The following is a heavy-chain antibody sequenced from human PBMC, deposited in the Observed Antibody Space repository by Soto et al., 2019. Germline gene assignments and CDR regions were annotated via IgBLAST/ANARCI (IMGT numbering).Heavy chain of an antibody. V-gene: IGHV1-69*13. J-gene: IGHJ4*02. CDR2: IIPIFGTA. D-gene: IGHD3-22*01. CDR1: GGPFRSYA. Sequence: SVKVSCKASGGPFRSYAISWVRQAPGQGLEWMGGIIPIFGTANYAQKFQGRVTITADESTSTAYMELSSLRSEDTAVYYCARGYYDSSGYYLDDWGQGTLVTVSS. CDR3: ARGYYDSSGYYLDD.